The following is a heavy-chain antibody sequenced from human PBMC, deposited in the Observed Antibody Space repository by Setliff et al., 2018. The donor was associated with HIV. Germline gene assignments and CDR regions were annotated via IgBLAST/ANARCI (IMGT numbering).Heavy chain of an antibody. J-gene: IGHJ4*02. D-gene: IGHD3-16*01. V-gene: IGHV4-59*11. CDR3: ARDPLGYNWRRYFDF. Sequence: SETLSLTCSVSGDSSSGLFCIWIRQPPGKGLEWIGNIYYSGKTDYNPSLKSRVSMSVDPSKNQFSLELRSVTTADTDVYYCARDPLGYNWRRYFDFWGQGAVVT. CDR2: IYYSGKT. CDR1: GDSSSGLF.